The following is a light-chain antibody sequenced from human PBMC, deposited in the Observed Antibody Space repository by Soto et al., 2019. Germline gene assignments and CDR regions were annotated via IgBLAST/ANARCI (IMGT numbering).Light chain of an antibody. CDR1: QNINNY. V-gene: IGKV1-33*01. J-gene: IGKJ5*01. Sequence: IHMTQSPSSLSASVGYRVTLTCQAIQNINNYLNWYQQKPWRAPKLLIYDASNLEAGVPSRFRGSGSGTDFTFTISRLKPEDIATYYCQQYENLPTFGQGTRLEIK. CDR2: DAS. CDR3: QQYENLPT.